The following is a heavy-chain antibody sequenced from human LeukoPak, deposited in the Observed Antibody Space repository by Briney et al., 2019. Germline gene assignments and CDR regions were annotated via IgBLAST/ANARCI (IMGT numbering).Heavy chain of an antibody. J-gene: IGHJ4*02. CDR3: ARADYYDSSGYYYYFDY. V-gene: IGHV4-34*01. D-gene: IGHD3-22*01. CDR1: GGSFSGYY. Sequence: SETLSLTCAVYGGSFSGYYWSWIRQPPGKGLEWIGEINHSGSTNYNPSLKSRVTISVDTSKNQFSLKLSSVTAADTAVYYCARADYYDSSGYYYYFDYWGQGALVTVSS. CDR2: INHSGST.